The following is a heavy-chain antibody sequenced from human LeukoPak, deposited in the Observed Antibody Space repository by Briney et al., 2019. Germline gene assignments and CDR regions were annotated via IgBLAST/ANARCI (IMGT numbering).Heavy chain of an antibody. V-gene: IGHV4-34*01. J-gene: IGHJ6*03. CDR2: INHSGST. D-gene: IGHD5-24*01. CDR1: GGSFSGYY. Sequence: PSETLSLTCAVYGGSFSGYYWSWIRQPPGKGLEWIGEINHSGSTNYNPSLKSRVTISVDTSKNQFSLKLSSVTAADTAVYYCARVRRDGYNWAVYYYYMDVWGKGTTVTVSS. CDR3: ARVRRDGYNWAVYYYYMDV.